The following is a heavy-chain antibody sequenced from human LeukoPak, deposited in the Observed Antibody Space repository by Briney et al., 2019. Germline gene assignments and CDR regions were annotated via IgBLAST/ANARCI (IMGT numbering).Heavy chain of an antibody. Sequence: PGGSLRLLCAASGFTFSSYEMNWVRQAPGKGLQWISHIDSTDTIHSADSVKGRFTNSRDNAKNSLYLQMNSLRAEDTAVYYCARSSGSYRPMGYWGQGTLVTVSS. CDR1: GFTFSSYE. CDR3: ARSSGSYRPMGY. CDR2: IDSTDTI. D-gene: IGHD3-22*01. V-gene: IGHV3-48*03. J-gene: IGHJ4*02.